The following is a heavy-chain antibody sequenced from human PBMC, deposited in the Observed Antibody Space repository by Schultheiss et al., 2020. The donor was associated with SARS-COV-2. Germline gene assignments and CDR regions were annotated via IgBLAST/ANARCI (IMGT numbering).Heavy chain of an antibody. D-gene: IGHD6-13*01. CDR1: GFTFRSYV. V-gene: IGHV3-64D*06. J-gene: IGHJ4*02. Sequence: GESLKISCSASGFTFRSYVMNWVRQAPGKGLKCVSSISSNGGSTYYADSVKGRFTISRDNAKKSVFLQMSSLRAEDTAVYYCAREGAGIAAAGTLSVGDPFCNDYWGQGTLVTVSS. CDR3: AREGAGIAAAGTLSVGDPFCNDY. CDR2: ISSNGGST.